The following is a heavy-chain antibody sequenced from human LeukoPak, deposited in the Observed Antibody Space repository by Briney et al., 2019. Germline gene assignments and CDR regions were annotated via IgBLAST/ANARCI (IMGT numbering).Heavy chain of an antibody. Sequence: ASVKVSCKASGYTFTSYGISWVRQAPGQGLEWMGWISAYNGNTNYAQKLQGRVTMTTDTSTSTAYMELRSLRSDDTAVYYCARDGLTGTTGDWFDPWGQGTLVTVSS. CDR1: GYTFTSYG. J-gene: IGHJ5*02. D-gene: IGHD1-7*01. CDR3: ARDGLTGTTGDWFDP. V-gene: IGHV1-18*01. CDR2: ISAYNGNT.